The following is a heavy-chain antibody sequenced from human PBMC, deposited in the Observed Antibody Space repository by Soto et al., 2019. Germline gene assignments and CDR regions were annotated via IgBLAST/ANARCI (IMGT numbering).Heavy chain of an antibody. J-gene: IGHJ3*01. V-gene: IGHV1-3*01. CDR3: ARDRHRVGPRANDAFDV. CDR2: LNPDTGNT. Sequence: QVQLVQSGAELKKPGASVNISCTASGFTFSDNLINWVRQAPGQGLEWMRWLNPDTGNTRYSETFQGRVTISRHSAARIAYLELSDLENEDTDLYFCARDRHRVGPRANDAFDVWGQGTMITVSS. CDR1: GFTFSDNL.